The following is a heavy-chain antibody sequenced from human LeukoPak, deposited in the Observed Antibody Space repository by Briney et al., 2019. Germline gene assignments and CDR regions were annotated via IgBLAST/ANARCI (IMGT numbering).Heavy chain of an antibody. CDR2: ISNDGSIQ. Sequence: GGSLRLSCAASGFTFSSYAMSWVRQAPGKGLEWVAVISNDGSIQYYTDSVKGRFIISRDDSKNRMYLQMNSLRVDDTALYYCARALQWLATDAFDIWGQGTMVTVSS. D-gene: IGHD6-19*01. CDR3: ARALQWLATDAFDI. J-gene: IGHJ3*02. V-gene: IGHV3-30-3*01. CDR1: GFTFSSYA.